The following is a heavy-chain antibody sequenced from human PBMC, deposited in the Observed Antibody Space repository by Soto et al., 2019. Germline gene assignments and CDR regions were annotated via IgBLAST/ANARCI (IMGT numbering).Heavy chain of an antibody. D-gene: IGHD1-26*01. CDR3: AREGVWGGSYPFDY. Sequence: EVQLVESGGGLVQPGGSLRLSCAASGFTFSSYWMSWVRQAPGKGLEWVANIKQDGSEKYYVDSVKGRFTISRDNAKNSLYLQMNSVGAEDTAVYYCAREGVWGGSYPFDYWGQGTLVTVSS. CDR2: IKQDGSEK. CDR1: GFTFSSYW. J-gene: IGHJ4*02. V-gene: IGHV3-7*03.